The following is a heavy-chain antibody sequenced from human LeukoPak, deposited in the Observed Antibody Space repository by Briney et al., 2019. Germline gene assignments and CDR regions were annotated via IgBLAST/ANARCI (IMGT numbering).Heavy chain of an antibody. CDR3: ARTLGYCSSTSCYSDAFDI. J-gene: IGHJ3*02. CDR2: IYYSGST. CDR1: SGSISSYY. V-gene: IGHV4-59*01. Sequence: SETLSLTCTVSSGSISSYYWGLIRQPPGKGLEWIGYIYYSGSTNYNPSLKSRVTISVDTSKNQFSLKLSSVTAADTAVYYCARTLGYCSSTSCYSDAFDIWGQGTMVTVSS. D-gene: IGHD2-2*01.